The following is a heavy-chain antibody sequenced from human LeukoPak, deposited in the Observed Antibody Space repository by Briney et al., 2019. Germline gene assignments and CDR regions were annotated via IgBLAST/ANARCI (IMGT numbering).Heavy chain of an antibody. J-gene: IGHJ4*02. CDR3: ARVRPWVFDY. CDR2: MYIGDNP. Sequence: GGSLRLSCAASGLTVSSTYMSWVRQAPGKGLEWVSIMYIGDNPHYADSVKGRFTISRHNSKNTLYLQMNSLRAEDTAVYYCARVRPWVFDYWGQGTLVTVSS. V-gene: IGHV3-53*04. CDR1: GLTVSSTY.